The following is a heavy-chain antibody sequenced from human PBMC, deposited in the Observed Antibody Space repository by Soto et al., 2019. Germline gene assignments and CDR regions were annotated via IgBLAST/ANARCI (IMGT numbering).Heavy chain of an antibody. CDR1: GFTFSSNW. CDR2: IKQDGREK. J-gene: IGHJ4*02. V-gene: IGHV3-7*01. D-gene: IGHD2-15*01. CDR3: ARDLGYCAGGTCYTVLDY. Sequence: PGGSLRLSCAASGFTFSSNWMNWVCQAPGKGPEWVANIKQDGREKYYVDSVKGRFTISRDNAKNSLYLQMNSLRADDTAVYYCARDLGYCAGGTCYTVLDYWGQGTLVTVSS.